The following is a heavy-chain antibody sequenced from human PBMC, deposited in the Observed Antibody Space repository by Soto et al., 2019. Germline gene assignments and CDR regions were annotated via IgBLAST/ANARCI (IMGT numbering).Heavy chain of an antibody. CDR3: AREGLVPAATPWFDY. D-gene: IGHD2-2*02. CDR2: ISYDGSNK. CDR1: GFTFSSYA. J-gene: IGHJ4*02. Sequence: QVQLVESGGGVVQPGRSLRLSCAASGFTFSSYAMHWVRQAPGKGLEWVAVISYDGSNKYYGDSVKGRFTISRDNSKNTLYLQMNSLRAEDTAVYYCAREGLVPAATPWFDYWGQGTLVTVSS. V-gene: IGHV3-30-3*01.